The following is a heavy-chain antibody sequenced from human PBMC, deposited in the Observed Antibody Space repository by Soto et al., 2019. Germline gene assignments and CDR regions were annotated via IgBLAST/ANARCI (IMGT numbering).Heavy chain of an antibody. V-gene: IGHV1-18*01. CDR1: GYDFTSYG. CDR3: ARGRIVASIHDAFEI. Sequence: QGQLLQSGDEVKKPGASVQVSCRASGYDFTSYGISWVRQAPGQGLEWVSWISAYNGKRDTAQKFQGRVTMTLDTSTDTAHMELGDLTSADTAVYYCARGRIVASIHDAFEIWGQGTMVAVSS. CDR2: ISAYNGKR. D-gene: IGHD2-21*01. J-gene: IGHJ3*02.